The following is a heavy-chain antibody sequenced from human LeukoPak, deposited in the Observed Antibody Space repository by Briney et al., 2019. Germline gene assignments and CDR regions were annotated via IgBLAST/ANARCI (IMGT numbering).Heavy chain of an antibody. Sequence: ASVKVSRKVSGYTLTELSMHWVRQAPGKGLEWMGGFDPEDGETIYAQKFQGRVTMTEDTSTDTAYMELSSLRSEDTAVYYCATALGGSGSYYSWDYWGQGTLVTVSS. CDR2: FDPEDGET. CDR1: GYTLTELS. V-gene: IGHV1-24*01. J-gene: IGHJ4*02. CDR3: ATALGGSGSYYSWDY. D-gene: IGHD3-10*01.